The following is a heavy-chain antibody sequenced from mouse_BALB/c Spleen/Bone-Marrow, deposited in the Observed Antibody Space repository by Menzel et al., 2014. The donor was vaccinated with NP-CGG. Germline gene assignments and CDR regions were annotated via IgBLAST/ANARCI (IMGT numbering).Heavy chain of an antibody. CDR3: AREARTGAWFTY. J-gene: IGHJ3*01. Sequence: VQLQQPGAELARPGAPAQMSCKDSVYTFTNYTIQWVIQRSGQGLEWIGYINPSSGYSDYNQKFKDKTTLTAGKSSNTGYMQQTSLTSEDSAVYSCAREARTGAWFTYWGQGTLVTVSA. CDR2: INPSSGYS. CDR1: VYTFTNYT. V-gene: IGHV1-4*02. D-gene: IGHD4-1*01.